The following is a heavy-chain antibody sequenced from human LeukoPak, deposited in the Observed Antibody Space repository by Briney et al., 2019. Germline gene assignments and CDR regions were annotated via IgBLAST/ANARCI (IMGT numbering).Heavy chain of an antibody. V-gene: IGHV4-59*08. CDR1: GGSISSYY. J-gene: IGHJ3*02. CDR3: ARSDCSSTSCYAFGI. Sequence: PSETLSLTCTVSGGSISSYYWTWIRQPPGKRLEWIGYIYYSGTTNYNPSLKSRVTISVDTSKNQFSLKLSSVTAADTAVYYRARSDCSSTSCYAFGIWGQGTMVTVSS. CDR2: IYYSGTT. D-gene: IGHD2-2*01.